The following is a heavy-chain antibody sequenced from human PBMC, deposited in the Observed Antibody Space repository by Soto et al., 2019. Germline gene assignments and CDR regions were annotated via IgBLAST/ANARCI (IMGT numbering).Heavy chain of an antibody. D-gene: IGHD4-17*01. CDR1: GFTFSSYA. V-gene: IGHV3-23*01. Sequence: EVQLLESGGGLVQPGGSLRLSCAASGFTFSSYAMSWVRQAPGKGLEWDSGISGSGGSTYFADSVKGRFTISRDNSKNTLYLQMNSLRAEDTAVYYCAGRDDYGDSWGAFDIWGQGTMVTVSS. CDR3: AGRDDYGDSWGAFDI. J-gene: IGHJ3*02. CDR2: ISGSGGST.